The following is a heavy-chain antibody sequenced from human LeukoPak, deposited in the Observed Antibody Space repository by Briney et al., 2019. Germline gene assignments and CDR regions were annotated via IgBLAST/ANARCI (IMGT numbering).Heavy chain of an antibody. Sequence: GESLQISFQGSGYSFSSYWIGWVRPMPGKGLEWMGIIYPGDSDTRYSPSFQGQVTISADKSISTAYLQWSSLKASDTAMYYCARPSREVYYFDYWGQGTLVTVSS. CDR2: IYPGDSDT. CDR1: GYSFSSYW. V-gene: IGHV5-51*01. CDR3: ARPSREVYYFDY. J-gene: IGHJ4*02.